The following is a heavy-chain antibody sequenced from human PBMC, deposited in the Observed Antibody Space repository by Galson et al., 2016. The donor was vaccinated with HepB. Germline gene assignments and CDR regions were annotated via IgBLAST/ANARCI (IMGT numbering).Heavy chain of an antibody. CDR1: GGTFSNYA. CDR3: ARSNRWYNQYSWFDP. V-gene: IGHV1-69*06. CDR2: IIPMFGAA. Sequence: SVKVSCKASGGTFSNYAISWVRQAPGQGLEWMGGIIPMFGAANYAQKFQGRVTITADKSTSTAYMDLSSLRSEDTAVYYCARSNRWYNQYSWFDPWGQGTLVTVSS. D-gene: IGHD6-13*01. J-gene: IGHJ5*02.